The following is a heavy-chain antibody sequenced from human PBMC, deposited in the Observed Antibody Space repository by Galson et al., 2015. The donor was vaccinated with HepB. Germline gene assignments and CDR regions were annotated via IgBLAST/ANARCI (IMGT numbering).Heavy chain of an antibody. CDR3: ARDSSPYYYDSSWYYFDY. CDR1: GFTFSSYS. Sequence: SLRLSCAASGFTFSSYSMNWVRQAPGKGLEWVSYISSSSSTIYYADSVKGRFTISRDNAKNSLYLQMNSLRDEDTAVYYCARDSSPYYYDSSWYYFDYWGQGTLVTVSS. J-gene: IGHJ4*02. D-gene: IGHD3-22*01. V-gene: IGHV3-48*02. CDR2: ISSSSSTI.